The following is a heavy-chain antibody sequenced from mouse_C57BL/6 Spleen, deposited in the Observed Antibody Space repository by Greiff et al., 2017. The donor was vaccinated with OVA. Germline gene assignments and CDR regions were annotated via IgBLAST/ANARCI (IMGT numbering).Heavy chain of an antibody. CDR2: INPSSGYT. CDR3: AIYYGSSYGYFDV. J-gene: IGHJ1*03. V-gene: IGHV1-7*01. D-gene: IGHD1-1*01. Sequence: VKLQESGAELAKPGASVKLSCKASGYTFTSYWMHWVKQRPGQGLEWIGYINPSSGYTKYNQKFKGKATLTADKSSSTAYMQLSSLTYEDSAVYYCAIYYGSSYGYFDVWGTGTTVTVSS. CDR1: GYTFTSYW.